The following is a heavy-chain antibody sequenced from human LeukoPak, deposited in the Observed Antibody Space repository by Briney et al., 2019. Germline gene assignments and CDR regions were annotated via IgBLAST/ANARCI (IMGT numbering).Heavy chain of an antibody. Sequence: GGSLRLSCAASGFTFSNYWMSWVRQAPGKGLEWVANIKQDGSAKYYVDSVKGRFTISRDNAKNSLYLQMNSLRAGDTAVYYCATEGSEAARLDYWGQGTLVTVSS. CDR3: ATEGSEAARLDY. D-gene: IGHD6-6*01. CDR2: IKQDGSAK. CDR1: GFTFSNYW. V-gene: IGHV3-7*01. J-gene: IGHJ4*02.